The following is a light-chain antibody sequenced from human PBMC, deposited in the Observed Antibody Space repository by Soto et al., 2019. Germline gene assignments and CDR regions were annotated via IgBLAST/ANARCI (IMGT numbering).Light chain of an antibody. CDR3: QQYDNLPIT. CDR1: QDISNY. Sequence: DIQMTQYPSSLSASVGDRVTITCQASQDISNYLNWYQQKPGKAPKLLIYDASNVETGVPSRFSGSGTGTDVTFTISSLQPENIETYYCQQYDNLPITFGQGTRLEIK. J-gene: IGKJ5*01. CDR2: DAS. V-gene: IGKV1-33*01.